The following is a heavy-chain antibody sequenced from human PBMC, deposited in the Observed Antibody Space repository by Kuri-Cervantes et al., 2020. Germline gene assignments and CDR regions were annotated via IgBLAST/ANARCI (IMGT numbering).Heavy chain of an antibody. CDR2: IYSSGST. J-gene: IGHJ6*03. CDR1: GDGISTYY. CDR3: ARHRRDYYYYMDV. V-gene: IGHV4-59*08. Sequence: SETLSLTCTVSGDGISTYYWSWIRQSPGKGLEWIGYIYSSGSTYYTPSLKSRFTISVDTSKNQFSLKLSSVTAADTAVYYCARHRRDYYYYMDVWGKGTTVTVSS.